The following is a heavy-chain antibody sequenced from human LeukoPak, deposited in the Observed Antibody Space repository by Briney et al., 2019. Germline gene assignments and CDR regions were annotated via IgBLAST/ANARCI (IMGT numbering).Heavy chain of an antibody. Sequence: GGSLRLSCAASGFTFSDYNMRWIRQAPGKGLEWVSSISRSGSTKYYADSVKGRFTISRDNAKNSLFLQMNSLRAEDTAVYYCARVLRYCSGGNCYSGGLGYMDVWGKGTTVTISS. CDR3: ARVLRYCSGGNCYSGGLGYMDV. D-gene: IGHD2-15*01. V-gene: IGHV3-11*01. CDR2: ISRSGSTK. J-gene: IGHJ6*03. CDR1: GFTFSDYN.